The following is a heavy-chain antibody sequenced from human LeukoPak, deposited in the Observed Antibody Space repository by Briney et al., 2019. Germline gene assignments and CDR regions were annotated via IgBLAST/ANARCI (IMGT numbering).Heavy chain of an antibody. CDR2: IKQDGSDK. Sequence: GGSLRLSYVASDFTFSSSWMSWVRQAPGKGLEWVANIKQDGSDKYCVDSVKGRFTISRDNAKNSLYLQMNSLRAEDTAVYYCAREAGIPPSTQQWPTSVDYWGQGTLVTVSS. CDR3: AREAGIPPSTQQWPTSVDY. CDR1: DFTFSSSW. V-gene: IGHV3-7*05. D-gene: IGHD5-18*01. J-gene: IGHJ4*02.